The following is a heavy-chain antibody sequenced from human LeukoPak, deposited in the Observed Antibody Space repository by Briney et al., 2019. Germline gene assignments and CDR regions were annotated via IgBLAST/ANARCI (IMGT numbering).Heavy chain of an antibody. CDR2: MNPNSGNT. CDR1: GYTFTSYD. V-gene: IGHV1-8*01. J-gene: IGHJ4*02. CDR3: ATADVIMYYFDY. D-gene: IGHD3-16*01. Sequence: ASVKVSCKASGYTFTSYDINWVRQATGQGLEWMGWMNPNSGNTAYAQKFQGRVTMTRNTSISTAYMELSSLRSEDTAVYYCATADVIMYYFDYWGQGTLVTVSS.